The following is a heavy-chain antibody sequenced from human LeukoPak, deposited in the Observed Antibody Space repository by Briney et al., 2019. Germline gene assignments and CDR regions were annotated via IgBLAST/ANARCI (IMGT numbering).Heavy chain of an antibody. CDR1: GYTLTEIS. Sequence: GASVKVSCKVSGYTLTEISLHWVRQAPGKGLEWMGGFDREDGETMYAQKFLGRVTMTEDTSTDTAFMELSSLRSEDTAVYYCATVGYSYGAFDYWGQGTLVTVSS. D-gene: IGHD5-18*01. CDR2: FDREDGET. J-gene: IGHJ4*02. CDR3: ATVGYSYGAFDY. V-gene: IGHV1-24*01.